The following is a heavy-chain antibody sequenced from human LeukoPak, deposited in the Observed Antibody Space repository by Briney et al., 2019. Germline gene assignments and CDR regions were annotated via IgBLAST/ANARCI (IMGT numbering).Heavy chain of an antibody. J-gene: IGHJ5*02. CDR1: GGSISSGDYY. CDR3: ARVNFWSGYYDPSSDWFDP. Sequence: SETLSLTCTVSGGSISSGDYYWSWIRQPPGKGLEWIGYIYYSGSTYYNPSLKSRVTISVDTSKNQFSLKLSSVTAADTAVYYCARVNFWSGYYDPSSDWFDPWGQGTLVAVSS. CDR2: IYYSGST. V-gene: IGHV4-30-4*08. D-gene: IGHD3-3*01.